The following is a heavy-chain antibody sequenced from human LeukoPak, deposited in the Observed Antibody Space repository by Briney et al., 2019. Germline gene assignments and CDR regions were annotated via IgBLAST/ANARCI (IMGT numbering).Heavy chain of an antibody. CDR1: GGSINTYY. CDR3: ARDNDSFGY. V-gene: IGHV4-4*07. J-gene: IGHJ4*02. Sequence: PSETLSLTCSVSGGSINTYYWSCIRQPAGKGLEWIGRIHSSGSTHYNPSLKSRVTMSLDTSKNQFSLKLTSVTAAETAVYYCARDNDSFGYWGQGTLVTVSS. CDR2: IHSSGST.